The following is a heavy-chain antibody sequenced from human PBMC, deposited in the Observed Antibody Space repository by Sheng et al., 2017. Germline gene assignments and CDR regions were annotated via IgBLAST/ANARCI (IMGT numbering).Heavy chain of an antibody. CDR1: GGTFSSYA. D-gene: IGHD1-7*01. J-gene: IGHJ3*02. CDR3: ARDPLLPRYNWNYDDAFDI. V-gene: IGHV1-69*04. CDR2: IIPILGIA. Sequence: QVQLVQSGAEVKKPGSSVKVSCKASGGTFSSYAISWVRQAPGQGLEWMGGIIPILGIANYAQKFQGRVTITADKSTSTAYMELSSLRSEDTAVYYCARDPLLPRYNWNYDDAFDIWGQGTMVTVSS.